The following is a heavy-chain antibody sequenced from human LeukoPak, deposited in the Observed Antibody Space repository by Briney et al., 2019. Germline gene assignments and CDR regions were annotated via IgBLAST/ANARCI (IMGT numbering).Heavy chain of an antibody. CDR3: TRMTTGHDY. V-gene: IGHV4-34*01. Sequence: PSETLSLTCAVSGVSFNDYYWSWVRQTPGKGLEWIGEINHSGYTNDSPSLTSRVTLSIDTSRKQLSLNLRSVTVADTGIYYCTRMTTGHDYWGQGTLVTVSS. D-gene: IGHD4-17*01. J-gene: IGHJ4*02. CDR2: INHSGYT. CDR1: GVSFNDYY.